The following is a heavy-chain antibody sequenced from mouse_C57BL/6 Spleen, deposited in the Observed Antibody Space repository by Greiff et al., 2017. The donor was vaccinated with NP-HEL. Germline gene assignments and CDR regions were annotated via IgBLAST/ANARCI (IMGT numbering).Heavy chain of an antibody. J-gene: IGHJ2*01. Sequence: VQVVESEGGLVQPGSSMKLSCTASGFTFSDYYMAWVRQVPEKGLEWVANINYDGSSTYYLDSLKSRFIISRDNAKNILYLQMSSLKSEDTATYYCARDRNWDGGFDYWGQGTTLTVSS. V-gene: IGHV5-16*01. CDR1: GFTFSDYY. D-gene: IGHD4-1*02. CDR3: ARDRNWDGGFDY. CDR2: INYDGSST.